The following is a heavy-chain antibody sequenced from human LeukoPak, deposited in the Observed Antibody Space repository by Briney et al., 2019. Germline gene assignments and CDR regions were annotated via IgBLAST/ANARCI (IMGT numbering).Heavy chain of an antibody. CDR3: ARGLNTYDSSGFYLF. J-gene: IGHJ4*02. V-gene: IGHV3-53*01. CDR2: LYSGGTT. Sequence: GGSLRLSCAISGFTVSGNYMNWVRQAPGKGLEWVSVLYSGGTTSYADSVKGRFTISRDNSKNTVYLQMNSLRAEDTAVYYCARGLNTYDSSGFYLFWGQGTLVTVSS. CDR1: GFTVSGNY. D-gene: IGHD3-22*01.